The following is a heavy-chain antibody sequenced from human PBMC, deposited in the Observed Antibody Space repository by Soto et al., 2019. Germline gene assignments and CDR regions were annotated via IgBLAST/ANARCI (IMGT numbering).Heavy chain of an antibody. CDR1: GFTFSAHK. V-gene: IGHV3-72*01. CDR2: IRSWADSYTT. CDR3: IRLEVFGVAMATYHTMDV. D-gene: IGHD3-3*01. Sequence: PGGSLRLSCIASGFTFSAHKMDWVRQAPGKGLEWVGRIRSWADSYTTKNAASVKGRFNISRDDSKKSLYLQMKSLKTEDKAENFFIRLEVFGVAMATYHTMDVWGQGTTVTVSS. J-gene: IGHJ6*02.